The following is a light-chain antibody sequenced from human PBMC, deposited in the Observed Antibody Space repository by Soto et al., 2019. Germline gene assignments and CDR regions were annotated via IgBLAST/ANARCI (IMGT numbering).Light chain of an antibody. CDR1: SSDVGGYNV. J-gene: IGLJ3*02. Sequence: QSALTQPAFVSGSPGQSITISCTGTSSDVGGYNVVSWYQQHPGKAPKVMIYEVSNRPSGVSNRFSGSKSGNTASLTISGLQAEDEADYYCSSYTTSTTLVFGGGTKLTVL. CDR3: SSYTTSTTLV. V-gene: IGLV2-14*01. CDR2: EVS.